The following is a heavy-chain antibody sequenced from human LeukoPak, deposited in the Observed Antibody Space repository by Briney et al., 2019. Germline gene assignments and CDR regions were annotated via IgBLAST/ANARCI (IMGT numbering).Heavy chain of an antibody. CDR1: GFTFSSYA. CDR3: TIQLPPYGPIDY. V-gene: IGHV3-30-3*01. Sequence: PGGSLRLSCAASGFTFSSYAMHWVRQAPGKGLEWVAVISYDGSNKYYADSVKGRFTISRDNSKNTMYLQMNSLKTEDTAMYYCTIQLPPYGPIDYWGQGTLVTVSS. J-gene: IGHJ4*02. CDR2: ISYDGSNK. D-gene: IGHD4-17*01.